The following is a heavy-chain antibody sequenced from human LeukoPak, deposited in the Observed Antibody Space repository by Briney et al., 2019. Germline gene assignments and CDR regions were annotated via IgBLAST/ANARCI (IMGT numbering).Heavy chain of an antibody. J-gene: IGHJ4*02. CDR1: GYTFTGYY. Sequence: ASVKVSCKASGYTFTGYYMHWVRQAPGQGLEWMGWINPNSGGTNYAQKLQGRVTMTTDTSTSTAYMELRGLRSDDTAVYYCARVSTVVTALFDYWGQGTLVTVSS. CDR3: ARVSTVVTALFDY. CDR2: INPNSGGT. D-gene: IGHD4-23*01. V-gene: IGHV1-2*02.